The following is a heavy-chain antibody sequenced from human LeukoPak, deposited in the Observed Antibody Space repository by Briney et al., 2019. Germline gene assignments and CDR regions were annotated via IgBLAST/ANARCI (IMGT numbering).Heavy chain of an antibody. CDR3: ARSIFLVGAPTFDY. Sequence: ASVKVSCKPSRGTFSSYAISWVRQAPGQGLEWMGGIIPIFGTANYAQKFQGRVTITTDESTSTAYMELSSLRSEDTAVYYCARSIFLVGAPTFDYWGQGTLVTVSS. V-gene: IGHV1-69*05. D-gene: IGHD1-26*01. CDR1: RGTFSSYA. CDR2: IIPIFGTA. J-gene: IGHJ4*02.